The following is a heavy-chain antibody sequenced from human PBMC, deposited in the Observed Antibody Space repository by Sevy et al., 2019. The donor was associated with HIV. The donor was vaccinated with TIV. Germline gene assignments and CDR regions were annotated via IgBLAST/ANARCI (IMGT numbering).Heavy chain of an antibody. CDR3: ARGRGVFGAVAINWFDP. D-gene: IGHD3-3*01. CDR1: GFTVSSSY. Sequence: GGSLRLSCAASGFTVSSSYMTWVRQPPGKGLEWVSVIYSGGSTYYEDSVKGRFTISRDNSKNTLYLQMNNLRADDTAVYYCARGRGVFGAVAINWFDPWGQGDLVTVSS. CDR2: IYSGGST. J-gene: IGHJ5*02. V-gene: IGHV3-53*01.